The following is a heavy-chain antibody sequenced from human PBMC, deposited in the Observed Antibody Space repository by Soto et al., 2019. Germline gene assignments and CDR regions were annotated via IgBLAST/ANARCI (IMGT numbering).Heavy chain of an antibody. Sequence: GESLKISCKGSGYSFTSYWISWVRQMPGKGLEWMGRIDPSDSYTNYSPSFQGHVTISADKSISTAYLQWSSLKASDTAMYYCARDFQRYYYYYGMDVWGQGTTVTVSS. CDR3: ARDFQRYYYYYGMDV. V-gene: IGHV5-10-1*01. D-gene: IGHD6-25*01. CDR1: GYSFTSYW. J-gene: IGHJ6*02. CDR2: IDPSDSYT.